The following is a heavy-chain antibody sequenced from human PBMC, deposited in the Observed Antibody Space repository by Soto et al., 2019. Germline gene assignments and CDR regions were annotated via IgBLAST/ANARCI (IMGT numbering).Heavy chain of an antibody. J-gene: IGHJ4*02. CDR1: GFTFSSYG. CDR3: ANEAAGAAVR. Sequence: QVQLVESGGGVVQPGRSLRLSCAASGFTFSSYGLHSVRQPPGKGLEWVAVISYDGSNKYYANSVKGRFTISRDNSKNTLYVQINSLSEEDTAVYYFANEAAGAAVRWGQRTLFTGSA. D-gene: IGHD2-2*02. CDR2: ISYDGSNK. V-gene: IGHV3-30*18.